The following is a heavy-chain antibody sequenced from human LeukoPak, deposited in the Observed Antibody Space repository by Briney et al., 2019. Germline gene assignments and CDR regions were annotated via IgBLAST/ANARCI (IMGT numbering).Heavy chain of an antibody. CDR1: GYTFTGYY. J-gene: IGHJ4*02. CDR2: INPNSGGT. CDR3: ARDAGSEDFDY. Sequence: ASVKVSSKASGYTFTGYYMHWVRQAPGQGLEWMGWINPNSGGTKYAQKFQGRVTMTRDTSISTAYMELSSLRSDDTAVYYCARDAGSEDFDYWGQGTLVTVSS. V-gene: IGHV1-2*02.